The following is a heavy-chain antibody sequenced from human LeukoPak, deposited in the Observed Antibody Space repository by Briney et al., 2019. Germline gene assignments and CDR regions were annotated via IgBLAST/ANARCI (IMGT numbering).Heavy chain of an antibody. Sequence: GGSLRLSCAASGCTFDDYGMSWVRQAPGKGLEWVSGINWNGGSTGYADSVKGRFTISRDNAKNSLYLQMNSLRAEDAALYYCARDSGSSWDIGFDYWGQGTLVTVSS. CDR2: INWNGGST. CDR1: GCTFDDYG. CDR3: ARDSGSSWDIGFDY. D-gene: IGHD6-13*01. V-gene: IGHV3-20*04. J-gene: IGHJ4*02.